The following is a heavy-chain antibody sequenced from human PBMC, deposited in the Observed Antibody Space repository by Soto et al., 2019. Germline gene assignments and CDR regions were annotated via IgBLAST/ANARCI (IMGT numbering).Heavy chain of an antibody. CDR1: GYPFSTYG. CDR3: AKGGAPSRGCRGDRCCGIFDN. J-gene: IGHJ4*02. D-gene: IGHD2-15*01. V-gene: IGHV3-30*18. Sequence: QVQLVESGGGVVQPGRSLRLSCAASGYPFSTYGMHWVRQAPGKGLEWVAGISYDGSDNYYADSVRGRFTISRDNSRSTMDLQMNRLRAEDTAVYYWAKGGAPSRGCRGDRCCGIFDNWGQGSLVTVS. CDR2: ISYDGSDN.